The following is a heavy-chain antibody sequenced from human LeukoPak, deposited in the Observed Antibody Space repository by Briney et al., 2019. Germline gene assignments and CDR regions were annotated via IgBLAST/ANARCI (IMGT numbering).Heavy chain of an antibody. CDR2: INPSGGST. CDR1: GYTFTSYY. Sequence: ASVKVSCKASGYTFTSYYMHWVRQAPAQGLEWMGIINPSGGSTSYAQKFQGRVTMTRDTPTSTVYMELSSLRSEDTAVYYCARDVSHSSSSEDPYYYGMDVWGQGTTVTVSS. V-gene: IGHV1-46*01. CDR3: ARDVSHSSSSEDPYYYGMDV. D-gene: IGHD6-6*01. J-gene: IGHJ6*02.